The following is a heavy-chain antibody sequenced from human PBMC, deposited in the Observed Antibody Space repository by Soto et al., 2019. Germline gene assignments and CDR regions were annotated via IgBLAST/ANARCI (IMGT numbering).Heavy chain of an antibody. D-gene: IGHD3-16*01. Sequence: PGGSLRLSCAASGFTVSSNYMNWVRQAPGKGLEWVSVIYSGGSTFYADSVKGRFTISRDNSKNTVYFQMNSLRAEDTAVYYCARGTGFGGNWFDYWGQGTQVTVSS. CDR1: GFTVSSNY. V-gene: IGHV3-53*01. CDR3: ARGTGFGGNWFDY. CDR2: IYSGGST. J-gene: IGHJ4*02.